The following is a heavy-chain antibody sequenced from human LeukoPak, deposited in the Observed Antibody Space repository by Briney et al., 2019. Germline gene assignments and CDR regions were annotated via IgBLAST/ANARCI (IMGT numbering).Heavy chain of an antibody. CDR1: GGSFSGYY. Sequence: SETLPLTCAVYGGSFSGYYWSWIRQPPGKGLEWIGYIYYSGSTYYNPSLKSRVTISVDTSKIQFSLKLSSVTAADTAVYYCARGGYLNWFDPWGQGTLVTVSS. CDR2: IYYSGST. V-gene: IGHV4-34*09. J-gene: IGHJ5*02. CDR3: ARGGYLNWFDP. D-gene: IGHD2-15*01.